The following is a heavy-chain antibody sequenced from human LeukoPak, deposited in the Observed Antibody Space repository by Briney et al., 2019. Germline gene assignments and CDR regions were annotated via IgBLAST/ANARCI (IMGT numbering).Heavy chain of an antibody. CDR1: GFTFSSYS. Sequence: GGSLRLPCASPGFTFSSYSMNWVRQAPRKGLDWVSSISSSSSYIYYADSVKGRFTISRDNAKNSLYLQMNSLRAEDTAVYYCAREDYADAFDIWGQGTMVTVSS. D-gene: IGHD4-17*01. J-gene: IGHJ3*02. CDR3: AREDYADAFDI. CDR2: ISSSSSYI. V-gene: IGHV3-21*01.